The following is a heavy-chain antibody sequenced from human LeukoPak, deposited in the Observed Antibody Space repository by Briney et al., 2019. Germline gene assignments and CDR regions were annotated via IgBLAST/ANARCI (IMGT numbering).Heavy chain of an antibody. D-gene: IGHD1-26*01. CDR3: AREEYSGSYYLDY. J-gene: IGHJ4*02. V-gene: IGHV3-21*01. CDR2: ISSSSSYR. CDR1: GFTFSSYS. Sequence: NTGGSLRLSCAASGFTFSSYSMNWVCQAPGKGLEWVSSISSSSSYRYYADSVKGRFTISRDNAKNSLYLQMNSLRAEDTAVYYCAREEYSGSYYLDYWGQGTLVTVSS.